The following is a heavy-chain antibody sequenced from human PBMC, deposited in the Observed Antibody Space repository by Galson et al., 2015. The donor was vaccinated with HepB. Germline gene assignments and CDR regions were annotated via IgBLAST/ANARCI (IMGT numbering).Heavy chain of an antibody. D-gene: IGHD1-26*01. CDR2: IYYSGST. J-gene: IGHJ6*02. Sequence: LSLTCTVSGGSISTYYWSWIRQSPGKGLEWIGYIYYSGSTNYNPSLKSRVTISVDTSKNQFSLKLSSVTAADTAVYYCVRQAIGRGMDVWGQGTTVTVSS. V-gene: IGHV4-59*08. CDR1: GGSISTYY. CDR3: VRQAIGRGMDV.